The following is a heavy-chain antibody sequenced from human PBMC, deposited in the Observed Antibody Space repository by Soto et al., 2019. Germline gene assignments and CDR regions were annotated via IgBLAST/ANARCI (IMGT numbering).Heavy chain of an antibody. CDR1: GGPVRRGCSH. V-gene: IGHV4-61*01. Sequence: SEARCLTWSGSGGPVRRGCSHGSWIRQAPGKGLEGVGDIYYSWSTNYNPSLKRRVTISVDTSKNQCSVRLSSVTAADRAVYYCARGAGYDFWRGYPYYYGMDVWGQGTTVTVSS. J-gene: IGHJ6*02. CDR2: IYYSWST. CDR3: ARGAGYDFWRGYPYYYGMDV. D-gene: IGHD3-3*01.